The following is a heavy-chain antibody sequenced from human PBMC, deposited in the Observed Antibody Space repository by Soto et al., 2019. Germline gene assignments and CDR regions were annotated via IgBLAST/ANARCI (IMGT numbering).Heavy chain of an antibody. J-gene: IGHJ4*02. D-gene: IGHD6-19*01. V-gene: IGHV3-33*01. CDR3: ASGHVYYESGWYSDY. CDR1: GFTFSDYG. CDR2: IWSDGSSE. Sequence: QVQLVASGGGVVQPGRSLRLSCAASGFTFSDYGMHWVRQAPGKGLEWVAAIWSDGSSEYYADSVKGRFTISRDNSKDTLFLQMSSLRADDTAVYFCASGHVYYESGWYSDYWGQGTLVTVSS.